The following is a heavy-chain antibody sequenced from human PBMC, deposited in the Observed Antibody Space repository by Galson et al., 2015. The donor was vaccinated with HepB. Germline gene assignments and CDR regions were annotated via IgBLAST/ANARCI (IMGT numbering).Heavy chain of an antibody. CDR3: ARAPYRGYYHDMDV. V-gene: IGHV3-30*04. CDR2: ISYDGSNK. Sequence: SLRLSCAASGFTFSSYAMHWVRQAPGKGLEWAAVISYDGSNKYYADSVKGRFTISRDNSKNTLYLQMNSLRAEDTAVYYCARAPYRGYYHDMDVWGQGTTVTVSS. D-gene: IGHD3-16*01. J-gene: IGHJ6*02. CDR1: GFTFSSYA.